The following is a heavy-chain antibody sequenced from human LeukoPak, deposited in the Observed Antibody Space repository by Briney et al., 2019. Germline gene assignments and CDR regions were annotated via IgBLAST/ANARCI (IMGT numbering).Heavy chain of an antibody. J-gene: IGHJ4*02. Sequence: PSETLSLTCSVSGGSIRSSSYYWAWIRQPPGEGLEWIGSIYYSGSTYYNPSLKSRVTISVDTSKNQFSLKLSSVTAADTAVYYCARTRYYYNSRSYGAPYYFDYWGQGTLITVSS. D-gene: IGHD3-10*01. CDR2: IYYSGST. CDR1: GGSIRSSSYY. CDR3: ARTRYYYNSRSYGAPYYFDY. V-gene: IGHV4-39*01.